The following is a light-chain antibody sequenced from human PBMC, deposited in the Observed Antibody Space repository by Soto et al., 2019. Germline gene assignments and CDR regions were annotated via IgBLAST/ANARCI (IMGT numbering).Light chain of an antibody. CDR1: SSDVGGYNY. CDR2: DVN. J-gene: IGLJ3*02. Sequence: QSALTQPRSVSGSPGQSVTISCTGTSSDVGGYNYVSWYQQHPGKAPKLMIYDVNKWPSGVPDRFSGSKSGNPASLTISGLQAEDEADYHCCSYAGSHTPWVFGGGTQLTVL. CDR3: CSYAGSHTPWV. V-gene: IGLV2-11*01.